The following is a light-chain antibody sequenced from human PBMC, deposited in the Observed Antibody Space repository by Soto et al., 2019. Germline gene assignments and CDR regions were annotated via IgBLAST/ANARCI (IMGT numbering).Light chain of an antibody. CDR3: GNRDSSLGVYV. CDR2: DNN. CDR1: SANIGNNY. Sequence: QSVLTHPPSVSAAPGQKVTISCSGSSANIGNNYVSWYQQLPGTAPKLLIYDNNKRPSGIPDRFSGSKSGTSATLGITGLQTGDEDAYYCGNRDSSLGVYVLGT. V-gene: IGLV1-51*01. J-gene: IGLJ1*01.